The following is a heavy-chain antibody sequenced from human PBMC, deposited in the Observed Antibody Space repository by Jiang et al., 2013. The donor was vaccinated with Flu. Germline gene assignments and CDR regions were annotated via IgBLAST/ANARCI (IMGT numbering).Heavy chain of an antibody. D-gene: IGHD3-22*01. Sequence: GAEVKKPGSSVKVSCKASGGTFSSYAISWVRQAPGQGLEWMGGIIPIFGTANYAQKFQGRVTITADESTSTAYMELSSLRSEDTAVYYCARVDSSGYYRTNAFDIWGQGTMVTVSS. CDR2: IIPIFGTA. J-gene: IGHJ3*02. V-gene: IGHV1-69*01. CDR1: GGTFSSYA. CDR3: ARVDSSGYYRTNAFDI.